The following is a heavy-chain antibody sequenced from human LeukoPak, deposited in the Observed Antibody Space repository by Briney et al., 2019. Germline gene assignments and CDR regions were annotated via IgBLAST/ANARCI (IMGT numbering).Heavy chain of an antibody. D-gene: IGHD3-16*01. Sequence: ASVKVSCKASGYTFTGYYMHWVRQAPGQGLEWMRWINPNSGGTNYAQKFQGRVTMTRDTSISTAYMELSRLRSDDTAVYYCARGGEVGFYYGMDVWGQGTTVTASS. V-gene: IGHV1-2*02. CDR3: ARGGEVGFYYGMDV. CDR2: INPNSGGT. J-gene: IGHJ6*02. CDR1: GYTFTGYY.